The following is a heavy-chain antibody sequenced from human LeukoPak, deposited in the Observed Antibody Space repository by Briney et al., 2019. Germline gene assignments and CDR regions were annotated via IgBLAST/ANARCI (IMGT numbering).Heavy chain of an antibody. V-gene: IGHV4-59*08. D-gene: IGHD4-11*01. J-gene: IGHJ4*02. CDR3: ARQGPLTTAVTTRTNPFDY. Sequence: SETLSLTCTVSAGSISSSYWSWIRQPPGKGLEWIGYIYYSGSTNYNPSLKSRVTISVDTSKNQFSLKLNSVTAADTAVYYCARQGPLTTAVTTRTNPFDYWGQGTLVTVSS. CDR1: AGSISSSY. CDR2: IYYSGST.